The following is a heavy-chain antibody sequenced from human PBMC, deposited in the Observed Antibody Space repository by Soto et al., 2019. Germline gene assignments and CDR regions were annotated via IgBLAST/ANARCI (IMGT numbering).Heavy chain of an antibody. CDR3: TTYIGHLSEELYGMDV. V-gene: IGHV1-46*01. J-gene: IGHJ6*02. CDR2: INPSGGST. CDR1: GYTFTSYY. Sequence: QVQLVQSGAEVKKPGASVKVSCKASGYTFTSYYMHWVRQAPGQGLEWMGIINPSGGSTSYAQKFQGRVTMTRDTSTSTVYMELSSLRSEDTAVYYCTTYIGHLSEELYGMDVWGQGTTVTVSS. D-gene: IGHD1-26*01.